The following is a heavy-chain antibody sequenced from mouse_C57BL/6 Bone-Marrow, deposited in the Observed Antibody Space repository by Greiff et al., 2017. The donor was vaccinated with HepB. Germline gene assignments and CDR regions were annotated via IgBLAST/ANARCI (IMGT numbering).Heavy chain of an antibody. CDR2: IDPSDSYT. CDR3: ARRLGFAY. Sequence: QVQLQQPGAELVKPGASVKLSCKASGYTFTSYWMQWVKQRPGQGLEWIGEIDPSDSYTNYNQKFKGKATLTVDTSSSTAYMQLSSLTSEDSAVSYCARRLGFAYWGQGTLVTVSA. CDR1: GYTFTSYW. J-gene: IGHJ3*01. V-gene: IGHV1-50*01. D-gene: IGHD4-1*01.